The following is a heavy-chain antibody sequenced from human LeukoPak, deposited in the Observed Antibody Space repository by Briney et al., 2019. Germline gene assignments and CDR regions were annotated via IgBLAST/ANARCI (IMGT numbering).Heavy chain of an antibody. J-gene: IGHJ4*02. CDR1: GFTFSSYA. CDR3: ARKLTGTTYFDH. V-gene: IGHV3-48*03. Sequence: PGGSLRLSCAASGFTFSSYAMNWVRQAPGKGLEWVSYISNSGSTKKYADSVKGRFTISRDNAKNSVYLQMNSLRAEDTAVYYCARKLTGTTYFDHWGQGALVTVSS. D-gene: IGHD1-1*01. CDR2: ISNSGSTK.